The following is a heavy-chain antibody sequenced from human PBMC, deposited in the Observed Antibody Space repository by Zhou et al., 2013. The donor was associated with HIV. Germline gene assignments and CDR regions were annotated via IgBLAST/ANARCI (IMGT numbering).Heavy chain of an antibody. Sequence: QVQLVQSGTEVKKPGSSVQVSCKASEDFFTNYAVNWVRQAPGQGLEWMGGIIPIVGTPRYAQRFHGRVTISTDEDTSTAYMELSNLRSEDTAVYYCARGYCSGGSCYVVSFDYWGQGTLVTVSS. D-gene: IGHD2-15*01. CDR2: IIPIVGTP. CDR3: ARGYCSGGSCYVVSFDY. V-gene: IGHV1-69*05. CDR1: EDFFTNYA. J-gene: IGHJ4*02.